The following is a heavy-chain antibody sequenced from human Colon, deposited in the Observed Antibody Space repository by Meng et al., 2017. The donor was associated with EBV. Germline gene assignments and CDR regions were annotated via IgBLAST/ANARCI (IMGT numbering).Heavy chain of an antibody. CDR1: GGSISRSDW. D-gene: IGHD1-14*01. CDR2: TSHSGST. Sequence: QVQLQESGPGLVKPLETLSLTCAVSGGSISRSDWWSWVRQPPVKGLEWIGETSHSGSTDYSPSLKSRVTISLDKSKNQLSLKLNSVTAADTAVYYCARAEYYNWFDTWGQGTLVTVSS. V-gene: IGHV4-4*02. J-gene: IGHJ5*02. CDR3: ARAEYYNWFDT.